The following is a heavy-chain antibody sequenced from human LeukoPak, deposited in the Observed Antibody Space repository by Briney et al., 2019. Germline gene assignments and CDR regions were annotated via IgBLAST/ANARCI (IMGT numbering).Heavy chain of an antibody. CDR2: IYSGGST. J-gene: IGHJ4*02. CDR3: ARDVLASSGWTTSHFDC. Sequence: GGSLRLSCAASGFTVSSNYMSWVRQAPGKGLEWVSVIYSGGSTYYPDSVKGRFTISRDNSKNTLYLQMNSLRAEDTAVYYCARDVLASSGWTTSHFDCWGQGALVTVSS. V-gene: IGHV3-66*01. CDR1: GFTVSSNY. D-gene: IGHD6-19*01.